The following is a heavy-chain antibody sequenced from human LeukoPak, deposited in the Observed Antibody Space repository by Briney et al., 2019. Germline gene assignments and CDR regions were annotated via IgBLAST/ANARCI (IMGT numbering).Heavy chain of an antibody. V-gene: IGHV3-30-3*01. J-gene: IGHJ4*02. Sequence: GGSLRLSCAASGFTFSSYAMHWVRQAPGKGLEWVAVISYDGSNKYYADSVKGRFTISRDNSKNTLYLQMNSLRAEDTAVYYCARGRGIVVEGLDYCGQGTLVTVSS. CDR3: ARGRGIVVEGLDY. CDR1: GFTFSSYA. CDR2: ISYDGSNK. D-gene: IGHD2-2*01.